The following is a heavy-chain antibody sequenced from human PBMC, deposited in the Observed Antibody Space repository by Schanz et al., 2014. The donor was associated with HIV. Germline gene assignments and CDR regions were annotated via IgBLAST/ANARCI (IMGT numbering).Heavy chain of an antibody. V-gene: IGHV3-30*03. Sequence: QEQLVESGGGVVQPGKSLRLSCAASGFTFRNFGMHWVRQAPGKGLEWVAVISYDGTNKYYADSVKGRFTISRDNSKNTLYLQMNSLRAEDTAVYYCTGGLYYDSTPFDPWGQGTLVTVSS. CDR2: ISYDGTNK. D-gene: IGHD3-22*01. CDR3: TGGLYYDSTPFDP. J-gene: IGHJ5*02. CDR1: GFTFRNFG.